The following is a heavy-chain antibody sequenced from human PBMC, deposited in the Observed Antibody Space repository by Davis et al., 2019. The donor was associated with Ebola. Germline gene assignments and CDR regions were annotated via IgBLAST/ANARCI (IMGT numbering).Heavy chain of an antibody. CDR1: GGTFSSYA. V-gene: IGHV1-69*05. Sequence: AASVKVSCKASGGTFSSYAISWVRQAPGQGLEWMGGIIPIFGTANYAQKFQGRVTMTRNTSISTAYMELSSLRSEDTAVYYCARIPSTSSLLDYWGQGTLVTVSS. CDR3: ARIPSTSSLLDY. D-gene: IGHD6-6*01. CDR2: IIPIFGTA. J-gene: IGHJ4*02.